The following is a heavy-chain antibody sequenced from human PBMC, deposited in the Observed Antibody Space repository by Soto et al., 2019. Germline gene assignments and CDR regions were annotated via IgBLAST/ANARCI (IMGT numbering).Heavy chain of an antibody. Sequence: GASVKVSCKASGGTFSSYTISWVRQAPGQGLEWMGRIIPILGIANYAQKFQGRVTITADKSTSTAYMELSSLRSEDTAVYYCATDRGYGDYERAMDVWGKGTTVTVSS. V-gene: IGHV1-69*04. CDR2: IIPILGIA. J-gene: IGHJ6*04. CDR1: GGTFSSYT. D-gene: IGHD4-17*01. CDR3: ATDRGYGDYERAMDV.